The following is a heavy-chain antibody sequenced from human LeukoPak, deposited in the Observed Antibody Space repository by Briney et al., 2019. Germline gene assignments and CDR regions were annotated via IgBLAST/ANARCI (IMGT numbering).Heavy chain of an antibody. CDR3: ARDHQEYCSGGSCTYFDY. Sequence: GGSLRLSCAASGFTFSSYSMNWVRQAPGKGLEWVSSISSSSSYIYYADSVKGRFTISRDNAKNSLYLQMNSLRAEDTAVYYCARDHQEYCSGGSCTYFDYWGQGTLVTVSS. CDR2: ISSSSSYI. D-gene: IGHD2-15*01. V-gene: IGHV3-21*01. J-gene: IGHJ4*02. CDR1: GFTFSSYS.